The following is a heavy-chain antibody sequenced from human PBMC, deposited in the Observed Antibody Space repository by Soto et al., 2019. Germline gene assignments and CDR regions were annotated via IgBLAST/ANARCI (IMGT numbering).Heavy chain of an antibody. CDR3: ANPYCSGGACYIKPFEY. V-gene: IGHV3-30*18. J-gene: IGHJ4*02. D-gene: IGHD2-15*01. Sequence: QPGGSLRLSCAASGFTFSTYGVHWVRQAPGKGLEWVAVISYDGSSDYYADSVKGRFTISRDNSKNTLYLQMDSLRSEDTAVYYCANPYCSGGACYIKPFEYWGQGTLVTVSS. CDR1: GFTFSTYG. CDR2: ISYDGSSD.